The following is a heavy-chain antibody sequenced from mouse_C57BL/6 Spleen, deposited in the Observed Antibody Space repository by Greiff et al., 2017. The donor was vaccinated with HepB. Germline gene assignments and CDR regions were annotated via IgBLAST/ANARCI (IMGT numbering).Heavy chain of an antibody. J-gene: IGHJ1*03. D-gene: IGHD2-5*01. CDR3: ARGGYSNLDWYFDV. Sequence: EVKLEESEGGLVQPGSSMKLSCTASGFTFSDYYMAWVRQVPEKGLEWVANINYDGSSTYYLDSLKSRFIISRDNAKNILYLQMSSLKSEDTATYYCARGGYSNLDWYFDVWGTGTTVTVSS. CDR2: INYDGSST. V-gene: IGHV5-16*01. CDR1: GFTFSDYY.